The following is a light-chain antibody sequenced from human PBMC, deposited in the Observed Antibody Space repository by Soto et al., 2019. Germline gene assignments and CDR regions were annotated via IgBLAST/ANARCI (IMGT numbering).Light chain of an antibody. CDR3: CSFAGSSTWV. CDR1: SSDVGAYSL. Sequence: QSVLTQPRSVSGSPGQSVAISCTGTSSDVGAYSLVSWYQQHPGKAPKLMIYDVSKRPSGVPDRFSGSKSGNAASLTISGLQAEDEADYYCCSFAGSSTWVFGGGTKVTVL. V-gene: IGLV2-11*01. J-gene: IGLJ3*02. CDR2: DVS.